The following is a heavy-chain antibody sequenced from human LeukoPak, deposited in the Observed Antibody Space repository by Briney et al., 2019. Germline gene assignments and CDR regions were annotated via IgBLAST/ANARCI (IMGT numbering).Heavy chain of an antibody. CDR2: IYYSGST. Sequence: SETLSLTCTVSGGSISSSSYYWGWIRQPPGKGLEWIGSIYYSGSTYYNPSLKSRVTISVDTSKNQFSLKLSSVTAADTAVYYCARDAPKAKQQLGRGFDYWGQGTLVTVSS. V-gene: IGHV4-39*07. J-gene: IGHJ4*02. CDR1: GGSISSSSYY. D-gene: IGHD6-13*01. CDR3: ARDAPKAKQQLGRGFDY.